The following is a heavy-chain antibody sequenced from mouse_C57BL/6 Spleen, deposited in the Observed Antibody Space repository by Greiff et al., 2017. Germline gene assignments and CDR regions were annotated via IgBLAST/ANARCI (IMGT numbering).Heavy chain of an antibody. D-gene: IGHD2-4*01. CDR1: GYSFTDYN. CDR3: ASHDNDLTYDALDY. J-gene: IGHJ4*01. Sequence: EVQLQQSGPELVKPGASVKISCKASGYSFTDYNMNWVKQSHGKSLEWIGVIYPNYGNTSYNQKFKGKATLTADKSSSTAYMQLNSLTSEDSAVXYGASHDNDLTYDALDYWGQGTTVTVSS. V-gene: IGHV1-39*01. CDR2: IYPNYGNT.